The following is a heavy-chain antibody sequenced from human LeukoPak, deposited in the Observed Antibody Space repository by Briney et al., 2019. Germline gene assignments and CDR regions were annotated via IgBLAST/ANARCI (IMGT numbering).Heavy chain of an antibody. CDR1: GFTFSSYA. J-gene: IGHJ4*02. CDR3: AKKFRADCSGATCYSPFDY. V-gene: IGHV3-23*01. Sequence: QTGGSLRLSCAASGFTFSSYAMSWVRQAPGKGLEWVSAISSSGGSTFYADSVKGRFTIFRDNSKNTLYLQMNSLRAEDTAVYYCAKKFRADCSGATCYSPFDYWGQGALVTVSS. D-gene: IGHD2-15*01. CDR2: ISSSGGST.